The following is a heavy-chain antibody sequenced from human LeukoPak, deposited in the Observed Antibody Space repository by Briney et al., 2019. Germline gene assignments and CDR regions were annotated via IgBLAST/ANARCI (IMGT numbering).Heavy chain of an antibody. D-gene: IGHD5-18*01. Sequence: SETLSLTCAVSGESFSGNFWTWIRQSPGKGLEWIGEIDNNGITNYNPSLKSRVTISVDTSKNQFSLKLSSVTAADTAVYYCARRAGGYSYGYYDYFDYWGQGTLVTVSS. V-gene: IGHV4-34*01. CDR2: IDNNGIT. J-gene: IGHJ4*02. CDR1: GESFSGNF. CDR3: ARRAGGYSYGYYDYFDY.